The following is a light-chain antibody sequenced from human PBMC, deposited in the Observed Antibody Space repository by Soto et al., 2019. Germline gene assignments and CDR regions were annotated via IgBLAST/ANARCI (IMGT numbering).Light chain of an antibody. V-gene: IGKV1-39*01. Sequence: DIPMTQSPSSLSASVGDRVTITCRASQTINTYLNWYQQKPGKAPNLLIYVASSLESGVPSRFSGSGSGTDFTLTISSLQPEDFATYYCQQSYSTPTFGPGTKVEI. J-gene: IGKJ3*01. CDR2: VAS. CDR1: QTINTY. CDR3: QQSYSTPT.